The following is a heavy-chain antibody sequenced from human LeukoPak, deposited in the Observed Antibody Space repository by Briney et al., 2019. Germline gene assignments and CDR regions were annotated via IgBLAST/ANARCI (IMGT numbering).Heavy chain of an antibody. CDR3: ARGAAVAGIVFYFDY. V-gene: IGHV1-18*01. CDR1: GYTFTNYG. Sequence: ASVKVSCKASGYTFTNYGLNWVRQAPGQGLEWMGWINTYNGNTHYAQNFQGRVTMTTDTSTSTAYMELRSLRSDDTAVYYCARGAAVAGIVFYFDYWGQGTLVTVSS. CDR2: INTYNGNT. D-gene: IGHD6-19*01. J-gene: IGHJ4*02.